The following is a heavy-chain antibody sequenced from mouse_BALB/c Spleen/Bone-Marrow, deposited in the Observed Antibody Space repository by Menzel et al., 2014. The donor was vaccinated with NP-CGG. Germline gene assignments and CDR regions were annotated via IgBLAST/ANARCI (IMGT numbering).Heavy chain of an antibody. CDR3: ARDYYLAY. J-gene: IGHJ3*01. CDR2: IRNKANGYTI. Sequence: VQLQHSGGGLVQPGGSLRLSCTTSGFTFTDYYMSWVRQPPGKALEWLVFIRNKANGYTIEYSASVKGRFTISRDNSQNILYPQMNTLRAEDSATYYCARDYYLAYWGQGTLVTVSA. V-gene: IGHV7-3*02. D-gene: IGHD2-1*01. CDR1: GFTFTDYY.